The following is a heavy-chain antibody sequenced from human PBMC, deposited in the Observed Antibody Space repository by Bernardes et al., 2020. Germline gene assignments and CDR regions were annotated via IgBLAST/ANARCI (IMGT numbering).Heavy chain of an antibody. J-gene: IGHJ4*02. CDR2: IKQDGSEK. V-gene: IGHV3-7*01. CDR1: GFTFSSYW. CDR3: ARDHWRYYGSGSIDY. D-gene: IGHD3-10*01. Sequence: GGSLRLSRAASGFTFSSYWMSWVRQAPGKGLEWVANIKQDGSEKYYVDSVKGRFTISRDNAKNSLYLQMNSLRAEDTAVYYCARDHWRYYGSGSIDYWGQGTLVTVSS.